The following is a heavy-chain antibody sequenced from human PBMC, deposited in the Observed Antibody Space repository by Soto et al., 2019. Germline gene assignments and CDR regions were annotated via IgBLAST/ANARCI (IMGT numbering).Heavy chain of an antibody. V-gene: IGHV1-18*01. D-gene: IGHD1-1*01. CDR3: ARGRYGDY. CDR2: ISDHNGNT. J-gene: IGHJ4*02. Sequence: QVHLVQSGAEVKKPGASVKVSCQGSGYAFTTYGITWVRQAPGQGLEWMGWISDHNGNTNSAQKLQGRVTVTRDTSTSTAYMELRSLRYDDTAVYYCARGRYGDYWGQGALVTVSS. CDR1: GYAFTTYG.